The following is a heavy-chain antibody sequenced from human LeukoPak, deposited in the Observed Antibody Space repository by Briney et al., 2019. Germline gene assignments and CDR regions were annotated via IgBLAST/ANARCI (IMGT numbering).Heavy chain of an antibody. CDR3: ALVYCSSIRCFIGAFDI. Sequence: PSETLSLTCTVSGGSISSAGYYWSWIRQYPGKGLEWIGYIYYSGSTEYNPSLRSRVTISPDTSKNQFSLKLTSVTAAGTAVYYCALVYCSSIRCFIGAFDIWGQGTMVTVSS. CDR1: GGSISSAGYY. J-gene: IGHJ3*02. D-gene: IGHD2-2*01. CDR2: IYYSGST. V-gene: IGHV4-31*03.